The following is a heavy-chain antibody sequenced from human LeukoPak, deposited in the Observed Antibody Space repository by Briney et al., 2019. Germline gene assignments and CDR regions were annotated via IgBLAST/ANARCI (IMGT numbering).Heavy chain of an antibody. V-gene: IGHV3-48*02. D-gene: IGHD3-10*01. Sequence: PGGSLRLSCVASSGFITYTMNWVRPAPGKGLECISYITRDSRGIYYADSVKGRFTISRDNAKNSLYLQLNSLRDDDTAVYYCARERGGYFFDYWGQGTLVTVSS. CDR1: SGFITYT. CDR2: ITRDSRGI. CDR3: ARERGGYFFDY. J-gene: IGHJ4*02.